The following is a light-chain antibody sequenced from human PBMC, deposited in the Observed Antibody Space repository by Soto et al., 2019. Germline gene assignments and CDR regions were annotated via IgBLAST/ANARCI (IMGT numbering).Light chain of an antibody. CDR1: QSVSNN. J-gene: IGKJ5*01. CDR2: GAS. V-gene: IGKV3-20*01. Sequence: EIVMTQSPCTLSVSPGKRATLSCRASQSVSNNLAWYQQKLRQPPSLLIYGASSRATGIPDRFSGSGSGTDFTLTISRLEPEDFAVYYCQQYGSSSTFGQGTRLEIK. CDR3: QQYGSSST.